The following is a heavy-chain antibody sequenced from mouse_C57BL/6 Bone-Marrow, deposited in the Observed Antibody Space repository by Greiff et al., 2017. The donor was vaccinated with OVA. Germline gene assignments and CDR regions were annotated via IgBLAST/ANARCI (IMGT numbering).Heavy chain of an antibody. CDR3: TRGYSNDYAMDY. CDR2: LDPETGGT. J-gene: IGHJ4*01. D-gene: IGHD2-5*01. Sequence: VQLQQSGAELVRPGASVTLSCKASGYTFTDYEMHWVKQTPVHGLEWIGALDPETGGTASNQKLKGKARLTADQSSRTAYMELRSLTSEGSAVYYCTRGYSNDYAMDYWGQGTSVTVSA. CDR1: GYTFTDYE. V-gene: IGHV1-15*01.